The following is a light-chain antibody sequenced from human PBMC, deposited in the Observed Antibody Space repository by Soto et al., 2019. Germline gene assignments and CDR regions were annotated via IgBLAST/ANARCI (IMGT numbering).Light chain of an antibody. CDR2: AAS. Sequence: IQLTQSPSSLSASVGESVTITCRASQDIDNYLNWYQHRPWEAPKLLIYAASYLETGVPARFSGSGSGTDFSFTITSLQPEDSATYYCQQYDTRPTMTFGQGTRLEIK. CDR1: QDIDNY. J-gene: IGKJ5*01. CDR3: QQYDTRPTMT. V-gene: IGKV1-33*01.